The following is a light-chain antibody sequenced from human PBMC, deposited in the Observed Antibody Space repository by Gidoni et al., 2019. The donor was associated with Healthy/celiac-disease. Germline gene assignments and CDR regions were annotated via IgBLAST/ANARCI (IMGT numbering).Light chain of an antibody. CDR1: QSISSY. CDR2: AAS. V-gene: IGKV1-39*01. J-gene: IGKJ3*01. Sequence: DIQMYQSTSSLSASVGASVPITCRASQSISSYLNWYQQKPGKAPKLLIYAASSLQSGVPARFSGSGSGTDFTLTISSLQPEDVATYYCQQSYSTPQFTFGPGTKVEIK. CDR3: QQSYSTPQFT.